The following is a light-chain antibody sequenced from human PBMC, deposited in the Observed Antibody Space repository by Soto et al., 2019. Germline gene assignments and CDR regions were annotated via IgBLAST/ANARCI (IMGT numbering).Light chain of an antibody. CDR1: QTISYTSINKTY. CDR3: QQYFSYPLT. CDR2: WAS. Sequence: DIVMTQSPGSLAVSLGERATISCKSSQTISYTSINKTYLAWYQQRPGQPPKLLIYWASIRGSGVPDRLSGSGFGTDFTLTISSLQTEDVAVYYCQQYFSYPLTFGGGTKVEVK. V-gene: IGKV4-1*01. J-gene: IGKJ4*01.